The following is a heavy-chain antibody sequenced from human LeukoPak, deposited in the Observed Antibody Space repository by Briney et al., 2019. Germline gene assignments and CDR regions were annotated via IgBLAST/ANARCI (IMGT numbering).Heavy chain of an antibody. D-gene: IGHD3-3*01. CDR3: ASSRFLEWLYVLDY. CDR1: GYTFSGYY. J-gene: IGHJ4*02. CDR2: INSNSGGT. V-gene: IGHV1-2*02. Sequence: ASVKVSCRASGYTFSGYYMHWVRQAPGQGLEWMGWINSNSGGTNYAQKFQGRVTMTRETSISTAYMDLRRLTSDDTALYYCASSRFLEWLYVLDYWGQGTLVTVSS.